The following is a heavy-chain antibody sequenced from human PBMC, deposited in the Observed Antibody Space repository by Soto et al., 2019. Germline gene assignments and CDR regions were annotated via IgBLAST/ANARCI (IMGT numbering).Heavy chain of an antibody. J-gene: IGHJ4*02. V-gene: IGHV3-23*01. Sequence: EVQLLESGGGLVQPGGSLRLSCAASGFTFSSYAMSWVRQAPGKGLEWVSAISGGGGTTYYADSVKGRFTISRDNSKITLSLQRNSLRAEDTALYYCATGSRSADGPFDSWGQGTLVSVSS. CDR3: ATGSRSADGPFDS. CDR2: ISGGGGTT. CDR1: GFTFSSYA. D-gene: IGHD2-15*01.